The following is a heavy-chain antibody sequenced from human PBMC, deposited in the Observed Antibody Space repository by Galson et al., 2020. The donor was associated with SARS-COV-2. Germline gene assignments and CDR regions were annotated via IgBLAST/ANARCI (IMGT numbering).Heavy chain of an antibody. CDR3: TREDIVVVPAVYYYYYYMDV. CDR2: IRSKAYGGTT. V-gene: IGHV3-49*04. Sequence: GQSLKISCTASGFTFGDYAMSWVRQAPGKGLEWVGFIRSKAYGGTTEYAASVKGRFTISRDDSKSIAYLQMNSLKTEDTAVYYCTREDIVVVPAVYYYYYYMDVWGKGTTVTVSS. CDR1: GFTFGDYA. D-gene: IGHD2-2*01. J-gene: IGHJ6*03.